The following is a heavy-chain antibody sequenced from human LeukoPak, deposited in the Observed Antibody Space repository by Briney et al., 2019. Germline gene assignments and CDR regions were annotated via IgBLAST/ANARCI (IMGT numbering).Heavy chain of an antibody. V-gene: IGHV3-7*01. D-gene: IGHD1-1*01. CDR1: GFTLSSSW. Sequence: GGSLRLSCAASGFTLSSSWMSWVRQAPGKGLEWVANIKQDGSEKYYVDSVKGRFAISRDNAKNSVYLQMNSLRAEDTAVYYCAREQTGTDIWGQGTMVAVSS. J-gene: IGHJ3*02. CDR3: AREQTGTDI. CDR2: IKQDGSEK.